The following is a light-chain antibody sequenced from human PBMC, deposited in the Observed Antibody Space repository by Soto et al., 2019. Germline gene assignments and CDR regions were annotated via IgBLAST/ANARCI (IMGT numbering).Light chain of an antibody. CDR2: GAS. Sequence: EVVMSQSQATVSVSPGEGVTLSCRASRTISNDLAWYQQKPGRAPRLLIYGASTRATGVPARFSGGGSGTEVTLTISSLQSEDFAFYYCLQNNKWPPVTFGGGTKGEI. CDR1: RTISND. J-gene: IGKJ4*01. CDR3: LQNNKWPPVT. V-gene: IGKV3-15*01.